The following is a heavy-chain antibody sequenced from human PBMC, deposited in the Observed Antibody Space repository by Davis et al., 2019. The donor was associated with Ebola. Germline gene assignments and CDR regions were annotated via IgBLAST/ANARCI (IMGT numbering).Heavy chain of an antibody. Sequence: SVKVSCKASGGTFSSYAISWVRQAPGQGLDWMGGIIPVSGVPKYAQDFQGRVTITADESTSTAYMELSSLRSEDTAMYYCARDRYSDGRGYFFEQSHWGQGTLVTVSS. V-gene: IGHV1-69*13. CDR3: ARDRYSDGRGYFFEQSH. CDR1: GGTFSSYA. CDR2: IIPVSGVP. J-gene: IGHJ4*02. D-gene: IGHD3-22*01.